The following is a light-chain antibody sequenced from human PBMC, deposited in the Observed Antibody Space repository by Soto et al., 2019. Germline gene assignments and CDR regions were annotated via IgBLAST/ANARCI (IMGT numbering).Light chain of an antibody. CDR3: SSYAGSSNV. Sequence: QSVLTQPPSEYESPGQSVAISCTGPSSDVGGYNYVSWYQQHPGKAPKLIIYDVNTRPSGLPDRFSGSKSGNTASLTVSGLQAEDEADYYCSSYAGSSNVFGTGTKVTVL. CDR1: SSDVGGYNY. V-gene: IGLV2-8*01. CDR2: DVN. J-gene: IGLJ1*01.